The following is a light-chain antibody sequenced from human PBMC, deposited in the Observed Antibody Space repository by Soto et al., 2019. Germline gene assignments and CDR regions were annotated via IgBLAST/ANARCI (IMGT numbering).Light chain of an antibody. CDR1: QSISSY. CDR2: AAS. J-gene: IGKJ1*01. CDR3: QQSYSTPRT. V-gene: IGKV1-39*01. Sequence: DIQMTQSPSSLSASVGDRVTITCRASQSISSYLNWYQQKPGKAPKLLIYAASSLQSGVPSRFSGSGSGTDFTLTISSLQPEDFATYYCQQSYSTPRTFCPGTKVEIK.